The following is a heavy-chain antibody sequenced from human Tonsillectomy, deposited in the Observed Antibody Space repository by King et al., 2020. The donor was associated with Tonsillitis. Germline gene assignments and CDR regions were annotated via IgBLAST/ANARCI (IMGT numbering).Heavy chain of an antibody. CDR2: IYPDDSDT. CDR1: GFSFNNYW. V-gene: IGHV5-51*01. J-gene: IGHJ4*02. D-gene: IGHD3-3*01. Sequence: QLVQSGAEVKKPGESLKISCSGSGFSFNNYWIAWVRQMPGKGLEWMGIIYPDDSDTTYSPSFQCQVTISADKSLTTAYLQWSSLKASDTAMYYCARSLTIFGTADCWGQGTLVTVSS. CDR3: ARSLTIFGTADC.